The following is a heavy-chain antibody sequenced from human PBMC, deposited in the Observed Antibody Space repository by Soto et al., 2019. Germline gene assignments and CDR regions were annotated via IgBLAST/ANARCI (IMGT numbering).Heavy chain of an antibody. D-gene: IGHD2-21*02. CDR2: NDSSGNT. CDR1: SDSISSYY. V-gene: IGHV4-59*08. J-gene: IGHJ4*02. Sequence: QVQLQESGPGLVRPSETLSLTCTVSSDSISSYYWLWSRQSPGKGLEWIGDNDSSGNTNYNPTLKRRVTISGDTPTNQFSLRLSSVTPADTAVYYCARAGGDPLYYLDSWGKGTLVTVSS. CDR3: ARAGGDPLYYLDS.